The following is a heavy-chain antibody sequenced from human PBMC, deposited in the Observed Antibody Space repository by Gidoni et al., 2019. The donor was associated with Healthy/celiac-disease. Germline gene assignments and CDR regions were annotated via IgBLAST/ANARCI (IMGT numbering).Heavy chain of an antibody. V-gene: IGHV3-21*01. J-gene: IGHJ4*02. Sequence: EVQLVESGGGLVKPGGSLRLSCAASGFTFSSYSMNWVRQAPGKGLEWVSSISSSSSYIYYADSVKGRFTISRDNAKNSLYLQMNSLRAEDTAVYYCARDLKQLARGVFDYWGQGTLVTVSS. CDR3: ARDLKQLARGVFDY. CDR2: ISSSSSYI. CDR1: GFTFSSYS. D-gene: IGHD6-13*01.